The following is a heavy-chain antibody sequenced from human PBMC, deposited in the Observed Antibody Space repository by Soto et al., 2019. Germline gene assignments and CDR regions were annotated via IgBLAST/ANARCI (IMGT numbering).Heavy chain of an antibody. Sequence: QVQLVESGGGVVQPGRSLRLSCAASGFTFSSYGMHWVRQAPGKGLEWVAVISYDGSNKYYADSVKGRFTISRDNSKNTLYLQMNSLRAEDTAVYYCAKDRGGSSWYSHDYWGQGTLVTVSS. CDR1: GFTFSSYG. D-gene: IGHD6-13*01. J-gene: IGHJ4*02. CDR2: ISYDGSNK. V-gene: IGHV3-30*18. CDR3: AKDRGGSSWYSHDY.